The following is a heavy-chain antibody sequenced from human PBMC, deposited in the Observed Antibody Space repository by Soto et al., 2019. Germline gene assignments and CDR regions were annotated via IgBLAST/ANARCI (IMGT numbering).Heavy chain of an antibody. Sequence: RRLSCAASGFTVSSNYMSWVRQAPGKGLEWISFIYGGGATLYADSVKGRFTISRDNSKNTVSLQMNTLRVDDTAMYYCARVNPPYPWGQGTLVTVSS. J-gene: IGHJ5*02. CDR2: IYGGGAT. V-gene: IGHV3-53*01. CDR1: GFTVSSNY. CDR3: ARVNPPYP.